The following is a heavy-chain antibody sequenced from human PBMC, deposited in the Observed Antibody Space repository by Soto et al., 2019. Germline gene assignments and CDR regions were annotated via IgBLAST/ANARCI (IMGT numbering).Heavy chain of an antibody. V-gene: IGHV3-33*01. J-gene: IGHJ4*02. CDR3: ASDWLGRYFDY. CDR2: IWYDGSNK. Sequence: QVQLVESGGGVVQPGRSLRLSCAASGFTFSSFGMHWVRQAPGKGLEWVAVIWYDGSNKYYADSVKGRFTISRDISKNTLYLEMNSLRAEDTAVYYCASDWLGRYFDYWGQGTLVTVSS. CDR1: GFTFSSFG. D-gene: IGHD3-9*01.